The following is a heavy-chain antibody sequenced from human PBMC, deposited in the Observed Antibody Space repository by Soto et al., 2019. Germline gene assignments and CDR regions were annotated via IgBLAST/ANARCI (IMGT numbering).Heavy chain of an antibody. CDR2: INPSGGST. D-gene: IGHD1-7*01. Sequence: ASVKVSCKASGYTFTSYYMHWVRQAPGQGLEWMGIINPSGGSTSYAQKFQGRVTMTRDTSTSTVYMELSSLRSDDTAVYYCARTPSITGTTWEPWDQGTLVTVSS. J-gene: IGHJ5*02. CDR3: ARTPSITGTTWEP. CDR1: GYTFTSYY. V-gene: IGHV1-46*01.